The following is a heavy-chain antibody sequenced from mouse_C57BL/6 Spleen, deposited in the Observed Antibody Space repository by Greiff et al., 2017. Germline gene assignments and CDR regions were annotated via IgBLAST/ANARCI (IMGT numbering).Heavy chain of an antibody. CDR3: TREAYYGSSYDY. CDR1: GFTFSSYA. Sequence: EVQRVESGEGLVKPGGSLKLSCAASGFTFSSYAMSWVRQTPEKRLEWVAYISSGGDYIYYADTVKGRFTISRDNARNTLYLQMSSLKSEDTAMYYCTREAYYGSSYDYWGQGTTLTVSS. D-gene: IGHD1-1*01. V-gene: IGHV5-9-1*02. J-gene: IGHJ2*01. CDR2: ISSGGDYI.